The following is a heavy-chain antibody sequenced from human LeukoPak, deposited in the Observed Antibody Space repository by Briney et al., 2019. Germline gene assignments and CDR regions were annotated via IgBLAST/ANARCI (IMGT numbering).Heavy chain of an antibody. Sequence: SETLSPTCTVSGDSISRSTYYWAWIRQPPGKGLEWIGSVYYGRSPYYNPSLESRATISVDTSKNHFSLKMSSVTAADTAVYYCARSSGTGTFSYWGQGTLVTVSS. V-gene: IGHV4-39*02. J-gene: IGHJ4*02. D-gene: IGHD6-25*01. CDR3: ARSSGTGTFSY. CDR1: GDSISRSTYY. CDR2: VYYGRSP.